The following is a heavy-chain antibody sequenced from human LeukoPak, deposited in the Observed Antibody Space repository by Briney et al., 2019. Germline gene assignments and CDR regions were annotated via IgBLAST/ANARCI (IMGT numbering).Heavy chain of an antibody. CDR1: GGSISSYY. V-gene: IGHV4-4*07. J-gene: IGHJ6*03. D-gene: IGHD3-3*01. Sequence: KPSETLSLTCTVSGGSISSYYWSWIRQPAGKGLEWIGRIYTSGSTNYNPSLKSRVTMSVDTSKNQFSLKLSSVTAADTAVYYCARGVFYDFWSGPQNYYYYMDVWGKGTTVTVSS. CDR3: ARGVFYDFWSGPQNYYYYMDV. CDR2: IYTSGST.